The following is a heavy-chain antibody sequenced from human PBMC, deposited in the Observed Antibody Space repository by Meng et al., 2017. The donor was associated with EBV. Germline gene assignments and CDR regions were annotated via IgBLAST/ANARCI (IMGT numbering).Heavy chain of an antibody. Sequence: QGQRVQSGAEVKKPGASVKVSCKASGYTFTGYYMHWVRQAPGQGLEWMGRINPNSGGTNYAQKFQGRVTMTRDTSISTAYMELSRLRSDDTAVYYCARVGIAVAGTGDYWGQGTLVTVSS. J-gene: IGHJ4*02. V-gene: IGHV1-2*06. CDR3: ARVGIAVAGTGDY. CDR1: GYTFTGYY. D-gene: IGHD6-19*01. CDR2: INPNSGGT.